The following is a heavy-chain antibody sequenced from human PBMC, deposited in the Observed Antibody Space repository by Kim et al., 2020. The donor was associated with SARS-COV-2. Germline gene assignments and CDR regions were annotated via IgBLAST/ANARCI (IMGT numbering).Heavy chain of an antibody. Sequence: GGSLRLSCAASGFTFSSYAMTWVRQAPGKGLEWVSSISGGGGGTTYYADSVKGRFTISRDNSKNTLYLETNTLRGEDSAVYYCATSGMLRGLWGFDYCG. D-gene: IGHD3-10*01. CDR3: ATSGMLRGLWGFDY. CDR2: ISGGGGGTT. V-gene: IGHV3-23*01. J-gene: IGHJ4*01. CDR1: GFTFSSYA.